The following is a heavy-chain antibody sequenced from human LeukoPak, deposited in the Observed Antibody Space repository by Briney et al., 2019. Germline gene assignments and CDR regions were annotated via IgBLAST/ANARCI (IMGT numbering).Heavy chain of an antibody. CDR3: ASALRYFDWLSYFDY. J-gene: IGHJ4*02. Sequence: GGSLRLSCAASGFTFSSYGMHWVRQAPGKGLEWVAVISYDGSNKYYADSVKGRFTISRDNSKNTLYLQMNSLRAEDTAVYYCASALRYFDWLSYFDYWGQGTLVTVSS. D-gene: IGHD3-9*01. V-gene: IGHV3-30*03. CDR1: GFTFSSYG. CDR2: ISYDGSNK.